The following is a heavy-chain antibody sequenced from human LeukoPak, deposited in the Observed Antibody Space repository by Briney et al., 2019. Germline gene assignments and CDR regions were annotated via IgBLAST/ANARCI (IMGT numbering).Heavy chain of an antibody. J-gene: IGHJ4*02. Sequence: SETLSLTCAVYGGSFSGYYWSWIRQPPGKGLEWIGEINHSGSTNYNPSLKSRVTISVDTSKNQFSLKLSSLTAADTAVYYCARGLNYYGSGSFDYWGQGTLVTVSS. CDR1: GGSFSGYY. D-gene: IGHD3-10*01. V-gene: IGHV4-34*01. CDR2: INHSGST. CDR3: ARGLNYYGSGSFDY.